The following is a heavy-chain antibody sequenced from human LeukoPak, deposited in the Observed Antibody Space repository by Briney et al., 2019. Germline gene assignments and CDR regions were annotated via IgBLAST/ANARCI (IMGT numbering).Heavy chain of an antibody. J-gene: IGHJ4*02. CDR1: GFTFSSYG. CDR2: ISYDGSNK. CDR3: AGPSQGIAVAGTIGY. Sequence: GGSLRLSCAASGFTFSSYGMHWVRQAPGKGLEWVAVISYDGSNKYYADSVKGRFTISRDNSKNTLYLQMNSLRAEDTAVYYCAGPSQGIAVAGTIGYGGQGTLVTASS. V-gene: IGHV3-30*03. D-gene: IGHD6-19*01.